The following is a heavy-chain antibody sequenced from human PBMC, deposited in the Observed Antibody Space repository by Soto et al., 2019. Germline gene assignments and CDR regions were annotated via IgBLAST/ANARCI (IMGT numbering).Heavy chain of an antibody. CDR1: GDTMSATTYQ. CDR3: ARGGGSPYHNHESDF. J-gene: IGHJ4*02. Sequence: PSETLSPTCSVSGDTMSATTYQWDWIRRPPGKGLEWIVTFYSTGATVYNPSLGGRVTISLDTSKNQFSLTLNSVTAADTAVYYCARGGGSPYHNHESDFWGQGTLVTVSS. D-gene: IGHD6-13*01. CDR2: FYSTGAT. V-gene: IGHV4-39*07.